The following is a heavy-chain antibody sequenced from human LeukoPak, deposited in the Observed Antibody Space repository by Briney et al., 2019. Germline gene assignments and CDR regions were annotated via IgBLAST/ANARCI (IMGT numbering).Heavy chain of an antibody. CDR2: IYTSGST. V-gene: IGHV4-61*02. CDR3: ARANIAAAGNWFDP. D-gene: IGHD6-13*01. Sequence: SQTLSLTCTVSGGSISSGSYYWSWIRQPAGKGLEWIGRIYTSGSTNYNPSLKSRVTISVDTSKNQFSLKLSSVTAADTAVYYCARANIAAAGNWFDPWGQGTLVTVSS. J-gene: IGHJ5*02. CDR1: GGSISSGSYY.